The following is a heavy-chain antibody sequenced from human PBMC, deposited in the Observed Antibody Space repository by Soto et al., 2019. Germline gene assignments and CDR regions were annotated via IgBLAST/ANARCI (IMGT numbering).Heavy chain of an antibody. V-gene: IGHV4-61*01. CDR2: IYNIMST. CDR3: ARERRAGKWFYS. D-gene: IGHD3-10*01. J-gene: IGHJ5*01. Sequence: SETLSLTCTFSVVPVKSDFYYWSWIRQPPGKGLEWIGYIYNIMSTNYNPSLRSRVTMSLDTSNNQFSLKLTSVTAADTAVYYCARERRAGKWFYSRRPGSWVTGSS. CDR1: VVPVKSDFYY.